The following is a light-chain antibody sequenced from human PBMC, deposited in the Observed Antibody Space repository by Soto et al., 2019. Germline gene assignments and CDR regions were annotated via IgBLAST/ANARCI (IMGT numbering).Light chain of an antibody. CDR2: EVT. CDR3: CSFAGGSTYVV. J-gene: IGLJ2*01. CDR1: SSDVGNYEL. V-gene: IGLV2-23*02. Sequence: QSALTQPASVSGSPGQSITISCIGTSSDVGNYELVSWYQQLPGKAPKLIIYEVTKRPSGVPNRFSGSKSGNTASLTISGLLAEDEADYHCCSFAGGSTYVVFGGGTKVIVL.